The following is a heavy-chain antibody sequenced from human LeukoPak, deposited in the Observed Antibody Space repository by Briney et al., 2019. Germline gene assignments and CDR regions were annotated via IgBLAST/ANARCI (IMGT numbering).Heavy chain of an antibody. CDR2: MNPNSGNT. Sequence: GASVKVSCKASGYTFTSYDINWVRQATGQGLEWMGWMNPNSGNTGYAQKFQGRVTMTRNTSISTAYMELSSLRSEDTAVYCCARVGIAAAGMTIDYWGQGTLVTVSS. D-gene: IGHD6-13*01. CDR3: ARVGIAAAGMTIDY. CDR1: GYTFTSYD. J-gene: IGHJ4*02. V-gene: IGHV1-8*01.